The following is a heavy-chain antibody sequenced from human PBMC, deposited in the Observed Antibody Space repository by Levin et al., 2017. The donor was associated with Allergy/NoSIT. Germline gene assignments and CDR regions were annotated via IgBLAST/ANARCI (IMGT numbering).Heavy chain of an antibody. J-gene: IGHJ4*02. CDR3: ARDVPNNDVDY. Sequence: GGSLRLSCAASGFTFSGYWMTWVRQAPGKGLEWVANINEDGIQKYYMDSVKGRFTISRDNTKNSLFLQMNSLRAEDTAVYYCARDVPNNDVDYWGQGTLVTVSS. D-gene: IGHD1-1*01. CDR2: INEDGIQK. CDR1: GFTFSGYW. V-gene: IGHV3-7*04.